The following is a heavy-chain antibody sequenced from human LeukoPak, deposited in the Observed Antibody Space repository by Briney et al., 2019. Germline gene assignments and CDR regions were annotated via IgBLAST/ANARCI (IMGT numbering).Heavy chain of an antibody. CDR2: IYYSGST. J-gene: IGHJ3*02. Sequence: PSETLSLTCTVSGGSISSYYWSWIRQPPGKGLEWIGYIYYSGSTNYNPSLKSRVTISVDTSKNQFSLKLSSVTAADTAVYYCAGDSGVGPITGGAFNIWGQGTMVTVSS. V-gene: IGHV4-59*08. CDR3: AGDSGVGPITGGAFNI. CDR1: GGSISSYY. D-gene: IGHD1-26*01.